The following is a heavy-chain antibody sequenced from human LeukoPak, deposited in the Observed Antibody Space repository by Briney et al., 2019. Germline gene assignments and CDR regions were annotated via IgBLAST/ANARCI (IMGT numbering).Heavy chain of an antibody. V-gene: IGHV4-59*01. D-gene: IGHD2-15*01. J-gene: IGHJ4*02. Sequence: PSETLSLTCTVSGGSISSYYWGWIRQPPGKGLEWIGYIYYSGSTNYNPSLKSRVTISVDTSKNQFSLKLSSVTAADTAVYYCAGNVVVAAFQDNYFDYWGQGTLVTVSS. CDR3: AGNVVVAAFQDNYFDY. CDR1: GGSISSYY. CDR2: IYYSGST.